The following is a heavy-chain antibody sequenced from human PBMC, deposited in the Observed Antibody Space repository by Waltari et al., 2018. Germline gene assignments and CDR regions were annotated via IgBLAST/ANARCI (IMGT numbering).Heavy chain of an antibody. Sequence: EVQLVESGGGLVEPGGSRRLSGAAPGFSLCRYWMSWVRQAPGKGPEWVANIMTDGSEEYYVDSVRGRFTISRDNAKNSLYLQMNSLRPEDTAVYYCARDQWFAFDIWGHGTMVTVSS. CDR3: ARDQWFAFDI. V-gene: IGHV3-7*01. CDR2: IMTDGSEE. CDR1: GFSLCRYW. D-gene: IGHD3-22*01. J-gene: IGHJ3*02.